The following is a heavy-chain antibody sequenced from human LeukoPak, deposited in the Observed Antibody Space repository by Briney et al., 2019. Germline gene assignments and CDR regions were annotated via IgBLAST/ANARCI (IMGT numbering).Heavy chain of an antibody. CDR2: INHSGST. V-gene: IGHV4-34*01. CDR3: ARQVSDPGYSSRFYYYYYYMDV. CDR1: GGSFSGYY. J-gene: IGHJ6*03. Sequence: SETLSLTCAVYGGSFSGYYWSWIRQPPGKGLEWIGEINHSGSTNYNPSLKGRVTISVDKSKNQFSLRLSSVTAADTAMYYCARQVSDPGYSSRFYYYYYYMDVSGKGTTVIVSS. D-gene: IGHD5-18*01.